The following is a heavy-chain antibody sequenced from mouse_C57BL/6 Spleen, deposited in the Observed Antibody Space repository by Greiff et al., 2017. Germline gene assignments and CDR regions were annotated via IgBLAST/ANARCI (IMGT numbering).Heavy chain of an antibody. J-gene: IGHJ4*01. CDR2: ISSGSSPI. Sequence: DVHLVESGGGLVKPGGSLKLSCAASGFPFSDYGMHWVRQAPEKGLEWVAYISSGSSPIYYADTVKGRFTISRDNAKNTLFLQMTSLRSEDTAMYYCARNPTVVAYYYAMDYWGQGTSVTVSS. CDR3: ARNPTVVAYYYAMDY. V-gene: IGHV5-17*01. D-gene: IGHD1-1*01. CDR1: GFPFSDYG.